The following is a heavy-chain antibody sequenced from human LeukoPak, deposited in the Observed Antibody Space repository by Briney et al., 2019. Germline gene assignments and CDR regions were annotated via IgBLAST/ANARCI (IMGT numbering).Heavy chain of an antibody. Sequence: SETLSLTCAVSGFSISNGYYGVWIRQPPGRGLEWIGSLYHSDSAYYNTSLRSRVSMSVDTSKNQFSLTLSFVTAADTAVYYCARRHDSYYYYFVDVWGSGTTVTVSS. CDR1: GFSISNGYY. J-gene: IGHJ6*03. CDR3: ARRHDSYYYYFVDV. CDR2: LYHSDSA. V-gene: IGHV4-38-2*01.